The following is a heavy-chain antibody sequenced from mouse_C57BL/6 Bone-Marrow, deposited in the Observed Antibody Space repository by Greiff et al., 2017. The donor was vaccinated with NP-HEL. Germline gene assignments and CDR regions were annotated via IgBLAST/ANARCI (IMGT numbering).Heavy chain of an antibody. CDR3: TTLDSAGYVGFAY. CDR1: GFNIKDDY. Sequence: VQLQQSGAELVRPGDSVKLSCTASGFNIKDDYMHWVKQGPEQGLEWIGWIDPENGDTEYASKFQGQATITADPPSPTAYLQLSSLTSEDTAVYYCTTLDSAGYVGFAYWGQGTLVTVSA. D-gene: IGHD3-2*02. V-gene: IGHV14-4*01. CDR2: IDPENGDT. J-gene: IGHJ3*01.